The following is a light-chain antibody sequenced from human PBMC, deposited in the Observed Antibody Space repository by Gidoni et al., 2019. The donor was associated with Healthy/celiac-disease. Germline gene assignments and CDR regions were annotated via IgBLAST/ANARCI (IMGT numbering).Light chain of an antibody. CDR2: DAS. J-gene: IGKJ4*01. Sequence: DIVLTQSPAILSLSPGERATLSCRASQSVSSYLAWYQQKPGQAPRLLIYDASNRATGIPARFSGSGSGTDFTLTISSLEPEDFAVYYCQQRSNWPGLTFGGGTKVEIK. CDR1: QSVSSY. V-gene: IGKV3-11*01. CDR3: QQRSNWPGLT.